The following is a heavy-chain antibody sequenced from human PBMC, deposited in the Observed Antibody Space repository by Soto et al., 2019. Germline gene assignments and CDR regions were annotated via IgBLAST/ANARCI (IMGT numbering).Heavy chain of an antibody. D-gene: IGHD2-15*01. CDR2: INPSGGST. CDR1: GYTFTSYY. V-gene: IGHV1-46*03. J-gene: IGHJ2*01. Sequence: QVQLVQSGAEVKKPGASVKVSCKASGYTFTSYYMHWVRQAPGQGLEWMGIINPSGGSTSYAQKFQGRVTMTRDTSTSTVYMELSSLRSEDTAVYYCAREWSCSGGSCRKTNWYFDLWGRGTLVTVSS. CDR3: AREWSCSGGSCRKTNWYFDL.